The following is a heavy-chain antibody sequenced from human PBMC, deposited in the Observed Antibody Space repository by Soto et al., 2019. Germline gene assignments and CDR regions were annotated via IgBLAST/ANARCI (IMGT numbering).Heavy chain of an antibody. V-gene: IGHV1-18*01. CDR1: GYTFSSYW. J-gene: IGHJ4*02. D-gene: IGHD6-13*01. CDR2: INAYNGNT. Sequence: AKMAGNRSGYTFSSYWTTYDRQAPGQGLEWMGWINAYNGNTNYAQKLQGRVTMTTDTSTSTAYMELRSLRSDDTAVYYCARREQQLGLDYWGQGTLVTVS. CDR3: ARREQQLGLDY.